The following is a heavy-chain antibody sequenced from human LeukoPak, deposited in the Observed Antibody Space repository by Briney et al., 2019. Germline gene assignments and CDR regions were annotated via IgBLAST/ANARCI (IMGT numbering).Heavy chain of an antibody. CDR2: IRYDGSNK. V-gene: IGHV3-30*02. D-gene: IGHD3-10*01. CDR3: ARDLNTMVRGVIGY. J-gene: IGHJ4*02. Sequence: GGSLRLSCAASGFTFSSYGMHWVRQAPGKGLEWVAFIRYDGSNKYYADSVKGRFTISRDNSKNTLYLQMNSLRAEDTAVYYCARDLNTMVRGVIGYWGQGTLVTVSS. CDR1: GFTFSSYG.